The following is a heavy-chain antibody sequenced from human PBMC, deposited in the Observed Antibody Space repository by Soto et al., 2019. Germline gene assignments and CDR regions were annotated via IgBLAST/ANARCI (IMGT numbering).Heavy chain of an antibody. CDR1: GFTFSSHG. D-gene: IGHD3-3*01. Sequence: QVQLVESGGGVVEPGGSLRISCEASGFTFSSHGMHWVRQAPGKGLEWMAVISSDGSGKYYADSVKGRYTISRDNSKNTLYLQINSLRTEDTAVYYCAKRRQPSGPNYYYYFGMDVWGQGTTVTVS. CDR2: ISSDGSGK. V-gene: IGHV3-30*18. J-gene: IGHJ6*02. CDR3: AKRRQPSGPNYYYYFGMDV.